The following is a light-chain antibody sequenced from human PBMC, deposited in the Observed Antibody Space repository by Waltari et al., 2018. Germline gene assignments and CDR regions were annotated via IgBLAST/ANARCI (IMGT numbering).Light chain of an antibody. CDR3: GTWDTSLSAGV. CDR2: ETN. J-gene: IGLJ3*02. V-gene: IGLV1-51*02. Sequence: QSVLTQPPSVSAAPGQKVTISCSGSNSNIANNYVSWYQHVPGTAPRLLIYETNKRPSEIPDRFSGSKSGTSATLGITGLQTGDEADYYCGTWDTSLSAGVFGGGTKLTVL. CDR1: NSNIANNY.